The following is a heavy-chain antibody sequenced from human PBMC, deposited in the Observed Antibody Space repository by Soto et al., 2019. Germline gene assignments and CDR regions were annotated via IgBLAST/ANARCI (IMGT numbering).Heavy chain of an antibody. J-gene: IGHJ5*02. V-gene: IGHV4-39*01. Sequence: QLQLQESGPGLVKPSETLSLTCTVSGGSISSSTYFWGWIRQPPGKGLEWIGNIYYSGSTYYNPSLKGRVSISVDTSKAQCSLKLTSVTAADTAVYYCTNSNWFDPWGQGTRVTVSS. CDR2: IYYSGST. D-gene: IGHD3-10*01. CDR1: GGSISSSTYF. CDR3: TNSNWFDP.